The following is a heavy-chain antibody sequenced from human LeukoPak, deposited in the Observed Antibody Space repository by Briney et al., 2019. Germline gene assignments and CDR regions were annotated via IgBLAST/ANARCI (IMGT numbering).Heavy chain of an antibody. J-gene: IGHJ4*02. CDR2: IIPIFGTA. Sequence: ASVKVSCKASGGTFSSSAISWVRQAPGQGLEWMGRIIPIFGTANYAQKFQGRVTITTDEATSTAYMELSSLRSEDTAVYYCAREEAYYYDSSGDFDYWGQGTLLTVSS. V-gene: IGHV1-69*05. CDR1: GGTFSSSA. CDR3: AREEAYYYDSSGDFDY. D-gene: IGHD3-22*01.